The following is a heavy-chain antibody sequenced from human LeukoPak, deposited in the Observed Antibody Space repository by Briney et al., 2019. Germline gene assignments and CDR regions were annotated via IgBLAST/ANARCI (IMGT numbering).Heavy chain of an antibody. J-gene: IGHJ6*03. Sequence: ASVKVSCKASGYIFTGYYLHWVRRAPGQGLEWMGWINPNSGGTNYAQKLQGRVTMTTDTSTSTAYMELRSLRSDDTAVYYCARGGWYCSTTTCYPQYPTYYYYYMDVWSKGTTVTVSS. CDR1: GYIFTGYY. CDR3: ARGGWYCSTTTCYPQYPTYYYYYMDV. V-gene: IGHV1-2*02. CDR2: INPNSGGT. D-gene: IGHD2-2*01.